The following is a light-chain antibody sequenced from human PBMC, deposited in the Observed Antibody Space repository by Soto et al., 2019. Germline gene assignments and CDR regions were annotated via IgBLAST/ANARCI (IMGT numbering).Light chain of an antibody. CDR2: DAS. V-gene: IGKV3-11*01. Sequence: EIVMTQCPATLSLSTGARATLFCRASQSVGKYLVWYQQKPGQAPRLLIYDASNRAAGIPARFSGSGSGTDFTLTISSLEPEDFAVYYGLQRGNRPPWTFCPGTKVDI. J-gene: IGKJ1*01. CDR1: QSVGKY. CDR3: LQRGNRPPWT.